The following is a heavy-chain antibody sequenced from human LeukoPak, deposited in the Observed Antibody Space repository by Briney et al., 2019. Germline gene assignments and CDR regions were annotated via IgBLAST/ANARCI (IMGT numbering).Heavy chain of an antibody. CDR2: IHYSGST. CDR3: ARMGGYSGYATH. J-gene: IGHJ4*02. V-gene: IGHV4-59*08. CDR1: GGSISSYY. D-gene: IGHD5-12*01. Sequence: PSETLSLTCTVSGGSISSYYWSWIRQPPGKGLEWIGYIHYSGSTNYNPSLKSRVTISLDTSNNQSSLKLSSVTAADTAVYYCARMGGYSGYATHWGQGTLVTVSS.